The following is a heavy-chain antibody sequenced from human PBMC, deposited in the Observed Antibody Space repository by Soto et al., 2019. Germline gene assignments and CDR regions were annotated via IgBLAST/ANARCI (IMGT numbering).Heavy chain of an antibody. CDR1: GGSISSYY. D-gene: IGHD6-19*01. Sequence: PSETLSLTCTVSGGSISSYYWSWIRQPPGKGLEWIGYIYYSGSTNYNPSLKSRVTILVDTSKNQFSLKLSSVTAADTAVYYCARQRSSGWYPLSAFDIWGQGTMVT. CDR3: ARQRSSGWYPLSAFDI. V-gene: IGHV4-59*08. CDR2: IYYSGST. J-gene: IGHJ3*02.